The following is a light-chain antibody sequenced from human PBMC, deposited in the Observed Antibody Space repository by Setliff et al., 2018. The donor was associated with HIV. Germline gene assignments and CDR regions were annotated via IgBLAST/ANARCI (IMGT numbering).Light chain of an antibody. CDR2: DVT. J-gene: IGLJ1*01. CDR3: SSYTSSSTYV. CDR1: SSDVGGYIY. Sequence: QSVLTQPASVSGSPGQSIIISCTGTSSDVGGYIYVSWYQQHSGKAPKLLIYDVTKRPSGVSNRFSGSKSGNTASLTISGLQAEDEAAYYCSSYTSSSTYVFATGTKVTVL. V-gene: IGLV2-14*03.